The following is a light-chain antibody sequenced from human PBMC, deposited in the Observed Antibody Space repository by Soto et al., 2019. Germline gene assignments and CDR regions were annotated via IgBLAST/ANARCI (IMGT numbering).Light chain of an antibody. J-gene: IGKJ1*01. V-gene: IGKV1-5*01. CDR1: QSISSW. CDR2: DAS. Sequence: DIQMTQSPSTLSASVGDRVTITCRASQSISSWLAWYQQKPGKAPKLLIYDASSLESGVPSRFSGSGSGTEFTLTISSLQPDDFATYHCQQYETFSGTFGPGTKVDIK. CDR3: QQYETFSGT.